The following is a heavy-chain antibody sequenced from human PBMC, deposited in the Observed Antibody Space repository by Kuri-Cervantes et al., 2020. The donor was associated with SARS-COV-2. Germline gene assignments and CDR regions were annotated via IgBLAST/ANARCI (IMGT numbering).Heavy chain of an antibody. CDR2: FYYSGIT. Sequence: SETLSLTCTVSGGSISSYYWSWIRQPPGKGLEWIGYFYYSGITNYNPSLKNRVTMSVDKSKNQFSLNLSSVTAADTAVYYCARDNILFSGSGFDYWGQGTLVTVSS. CDR3: ARDNILFSGSGFDY. V-gene: IGHV4-59*01. CDR1: GGSISSYY. J-gene: IGHJ4*02. D-gene: IGHD1-26*01.